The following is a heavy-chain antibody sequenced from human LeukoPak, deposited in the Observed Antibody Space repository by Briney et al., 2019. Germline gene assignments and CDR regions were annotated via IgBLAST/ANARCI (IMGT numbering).Heavy chain of an antibody. D-gene: IGHD1-26*01. CDR1: GYTFSDYY. CDR2: INSNSGAR. Sequence: ASVKVSCKASGYTFSDYYMHWVRQAPGQGLESMGWINSNSGARNYAPTCQGRVTFSRDNSISTAYMELSSLRSDDTAIYYCARGRGGATTGFDHWGQGTLVTVSS. J-gene: IGHJ4*02. V-gene: IGHV1-2*02. CDR3: ARGRGGATTGFDH.